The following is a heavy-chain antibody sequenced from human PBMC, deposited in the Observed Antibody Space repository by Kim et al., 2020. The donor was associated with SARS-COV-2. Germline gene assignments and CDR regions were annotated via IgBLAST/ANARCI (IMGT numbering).Heavy chain of an antibody. CDR3: ARMYSSSGYGMDV. Sequence: YPGSVKGRFTISRENAKNSLYLQMNSLRAGDTAVYYCARMYSSSGYGMDVWGQGTTVTVSS. J-gene: IGHJ6*02. D-gene: IGHD6-13*01. V-gene: IGHV3-13*01.